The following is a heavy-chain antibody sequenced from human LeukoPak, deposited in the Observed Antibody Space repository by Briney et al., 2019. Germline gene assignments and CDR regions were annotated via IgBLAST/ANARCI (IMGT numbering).Heavy chain of an antibody. V-gene: IGHV3-53*01. CDR1: GFIVSSNY. CDR2: IYSGGST. Sequence: GGSLRLSCAASGFIVSSNYMSWVRQAPGKGLEWVSVIYSGGSTYYADSVKGRFTISRDNSKNTLYLQMNSLRAEDTAVYYCARRMTDYYGSGSYHWFDPWGQGTLVTVSS. J-gene: IGHJ5*02. CDR3: ARRMTDYYGSGSYHWFDP. D-gene: IGHD3-10*01.